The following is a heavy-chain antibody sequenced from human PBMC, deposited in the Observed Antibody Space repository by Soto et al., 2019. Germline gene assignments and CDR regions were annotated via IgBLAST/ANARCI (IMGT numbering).Heavy chain of an antibody. V-gene: IGHV1-2*02. CDR2: INPNSGGT. Sequence: GASVKVSFKASGYTFTGYYMHWVRQAPGQGLEWMGCINPNSGGTNYAQKFQGRVTMTRDTSISTAYMELSRLRSDDTAVYYCARLPLVEDYYYGMDVWGQGTTVTVSS. CDR1: GYTFTGYY. J-gene: IGHJ6*02. CDR3: ARLPLVEDYYYGMDV. D-gene: IGHD2-15*01.